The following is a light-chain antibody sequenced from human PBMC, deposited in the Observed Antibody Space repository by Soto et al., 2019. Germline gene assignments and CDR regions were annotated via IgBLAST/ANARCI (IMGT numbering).Light chain of an antibody. J-gene: IGKJ5*01. V-gene: IGKV3-15*01. Sequence: EIVMTQSPATLSVSPGERATLSCRASQYIGSNLAWYQQKPGQAPRLLISGASTRATGIPVRFIGSGSGTEFTLTISSLQSEDFATYYCQQLHDYPITFGQGTRLEIK. CDR3: QQLHDYPIT. CDR2: GAS. CDR1: QYIGSN.